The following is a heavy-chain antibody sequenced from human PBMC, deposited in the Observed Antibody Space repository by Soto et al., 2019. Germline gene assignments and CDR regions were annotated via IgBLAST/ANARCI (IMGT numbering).Heavy chain of an antibody. CDR3: ARVHLLSGYFEY. CDR1: GFTLRDYY. Sequence: GGSLRLSCAASGFTLRDYYMTWIRQAPGRGLEWFSYIGRSSTYTSYADPVKGRFIISRDNAKNSLYLQMNSLRAEDTAVYYCARVHLLSGYFEYWGHGTLVTVSS. J-gene: IGHJ4*01. D-gene: IGHD3-10*01. CDR2: IGRSSTYT. V-gene: IGHV3-11*06.